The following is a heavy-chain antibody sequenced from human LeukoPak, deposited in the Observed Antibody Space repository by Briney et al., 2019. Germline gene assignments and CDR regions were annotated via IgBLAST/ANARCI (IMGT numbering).Heavy chain of an antibody. J-gene: IGHJ4*02. V-gene: IGHV1-18*01. CDR2: ISASDGNT. CDR3: ARDSQVDTAMVTGKEFDY. Sequence: ASVKVSCKASGYTFTSYGISWVRQAPGQGLESMGWISASDGNTNYAQKLQGRVTMTTDTSTSTAYMELRSLRSDDTAVYYCARDSQVDTAMVTGKEFDYWGQGTLVTVSS. CDR1: GYTFTSYG. D-gene: IGHD5-18*01.